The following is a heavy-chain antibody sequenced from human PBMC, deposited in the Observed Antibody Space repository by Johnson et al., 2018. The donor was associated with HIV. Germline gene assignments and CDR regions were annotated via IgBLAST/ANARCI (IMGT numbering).Heavy chain of an antibody. CDR3: ARDGRDLVTRGGFDV. CDR2: IFSVGNT. Sequence: MQLVESGGGLVQPGGSLRLSCAASGFTVSSNYMSWVRQAPGKGLEWVSVIFSVGNTYYADSVKGRFTISRDNSRNMLYLQMNSLRPEDTAVYYCARDGRDLVTRGGFDVWGPGTMVTVSS. CDR1: GFTVSSNY. V-gene: IGHV3-66*02. D-gene: IGHD5-18*01. J-gene: IGHJ3*01.